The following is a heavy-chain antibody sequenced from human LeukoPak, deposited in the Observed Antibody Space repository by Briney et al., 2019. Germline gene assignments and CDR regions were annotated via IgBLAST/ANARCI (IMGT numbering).Heavy chain of an antibody. CDR1: GLTVTNAW. V-gene: IGHV3-21*01. CDR3: ARDYSSGWYRAYFDY. CDR2: ISSSSSYI. J-gene: IGHJ4*02. D-gene: IGHD6-19*01. Sequence: AGGSLRLSCAASGLTVTNAWMHWFRQAPGKGLEWVSSISSSSSYIYYADSVKGRSTISRDNAKNSLYLQMNSLRAEDTAVYYCARDYSSGWYRAYFDYWGQGTLVTVSS.